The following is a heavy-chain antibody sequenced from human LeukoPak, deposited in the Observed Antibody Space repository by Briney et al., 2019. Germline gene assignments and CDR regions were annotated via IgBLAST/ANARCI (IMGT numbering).Heavy chain of an antibody. CDR1: GFTFSSYA. J-gene: IGHJ4*02. CDR3: AKDGGGYCSGGSCYPDY. Sequence: GGSLRLSCAASGFTFSSYAMSWVRQAPGKRLEWVSAISGSGGSTYYADSVKGRFTISRDNSKNTLYLQMNSLRAEDTAVYYCAKDGGGYCSGGSCYPDYWGQGTLVTVSS. D-gene: IGHD2-15*01. V-gene: IGHV3-23*01. CDR2: ISGSGGST.